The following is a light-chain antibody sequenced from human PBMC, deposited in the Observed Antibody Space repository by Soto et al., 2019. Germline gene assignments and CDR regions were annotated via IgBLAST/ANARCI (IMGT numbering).Light chain of an antibody. V-gene: IGLV2-23*01. CDR2: EGS. CDR3: CSYAGSNYV. J-gene: IGLJ1*01. Sequence: QSVLTQPASVSGSPGQSITRSCTGTSSDVGSYNLVSWYQQHPGKAPKLMIYEGSKRPSGVSNRFSGSKSGNTASLTISGLQAEDEADYYCCSYAGSNYVFGTGTKVTVL. CDR1: SSDVGSYNL.